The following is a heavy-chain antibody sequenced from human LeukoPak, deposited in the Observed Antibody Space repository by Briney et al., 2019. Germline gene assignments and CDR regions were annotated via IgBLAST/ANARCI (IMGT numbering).Heavy chain of an antibody. CDR3: ARGDMVRGVIAGGNDY. Sequence: XYWSWIRQPPGKGLEWIGYIYYSGSTNYNPSLKSRVTISVDTSKNQFSLKLSSVTAADTAVYYCARGDMVRGVIAGGNDYWGQGTLVTVSS. CDR2: IYYSGST. J-gene: IGHJ4*02. D-gene: IGHD3-10*01. V-gene: IGHV4-59*01. CDR1: XY.